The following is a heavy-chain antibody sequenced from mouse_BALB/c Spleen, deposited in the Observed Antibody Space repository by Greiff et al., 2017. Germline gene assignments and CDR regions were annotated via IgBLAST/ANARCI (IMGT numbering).Heavy chain of an antibody. Sequence: VKLMESGPGLVAPSQSLSITCTVSGFSLTSYGVHWVRQPPGKGLEWLGVIWAGGSTNYNSALMSRLSISKDNSKSQVFLKMNSLQTDDTAMYYCARVGEGYGYYAMDYGGKGTSVTVSS. J-gene: IGHJ4*01. CDR1: GFSLTSYG. D-gene: IGHD1-1*02. CDR3: ARVGEGYGYYAMDY. V-gene: IGHV2-9*02. CDR2: IWAGGST.